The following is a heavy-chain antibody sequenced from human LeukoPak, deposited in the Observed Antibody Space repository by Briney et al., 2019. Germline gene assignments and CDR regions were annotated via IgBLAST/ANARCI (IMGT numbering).Heavy chain of an antibody. J-gene: IGHJ5*02. CDR1: GGSISSGGYS. CDR3: ARVTHRWFDP. CDR2: IYHSGST. Sequence: SETLSLTCAVSGGSISSGGYSWSWIRQPPGKGLEWIGYIYHSGSTYYNPSLKSRVTISVDRSKNLFSLKLSSVTAADTAVYYCARVTHRWFDPWGQGTLVTVSS. D-gene: IGHD2-21*01. V-gene: IGHV4-30-2*01.